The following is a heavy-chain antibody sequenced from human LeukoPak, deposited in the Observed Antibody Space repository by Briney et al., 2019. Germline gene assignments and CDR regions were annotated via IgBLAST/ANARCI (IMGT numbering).Heavy chain of an antibody. CDR3: AKGSDIYDSSGD. V-gene: IGHV3-9*01. CDR2: ISWNSGSI. D-gene: IGHD3-22*01. CDR1: GFTFDDYA. J-gene: IGHJ4*02. Sequence: SLRLSCAASGFTFDDYAMHWVRQAPGKGLEWVSGISWNSGSIGYADSVKGRFTISRDNAKNSLYLQMNSLRAEDTALYYCAKGSDIYDSSGDWGQGTLVTVSS.